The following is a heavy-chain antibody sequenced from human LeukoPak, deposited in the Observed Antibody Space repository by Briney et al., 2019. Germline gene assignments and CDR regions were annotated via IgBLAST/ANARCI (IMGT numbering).Heavy chain of an antibody. V-gene: IGHV4-31*03. D-gene: IGHD5-18*01. Sequence: SETLSLTCTVSGDSISSGNYYWTWIRQHPGKGLEWIGYIRYSGSTYSNPSLKSRVTISVDTSTNQLSLKLTSVTAADTAVYYCARGYGRYFDYWGQGTLVTVSS. J-gene: IGHJ4*02. CDR2: IRYSGST. CDR1: GDSISSGNYY. CDR3: ARGYGRYFDY.